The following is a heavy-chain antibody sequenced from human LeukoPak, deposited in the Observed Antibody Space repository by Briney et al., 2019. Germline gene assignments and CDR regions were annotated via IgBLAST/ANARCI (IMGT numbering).Heavy chain of an antibody. CDR1: GFTFSSYG. J-gene: IGHJ6*03. D-gene: IGHD3-10*01. V-gene: IGHV3-23*01. Sequence: GGTLRLSCAASGFTFSSYGMSWVRQAPGRGLEWVSAISGSGGSTYYADSVKGRFTISRDNSKNTPYLQMNSLRAEDTAVYYCAKCVGEWFGELGDYYYYMDVWGKGTTVTISS. CDR3: AKCVGEWFGELGDYYYYMDV. CDR2: ISGSGGST.